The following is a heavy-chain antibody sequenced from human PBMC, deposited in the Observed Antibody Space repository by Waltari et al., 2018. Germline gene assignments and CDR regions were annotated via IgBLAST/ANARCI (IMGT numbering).Heavy chain of an antibody. V-gene: IGHV1-69*01. Sequence: QVQLVQSGAEVKKPGSSVKVSCKASGGTFSSYAISLVRQAPGQGLEWMGGIIPIFGTANYAKKFQGRVTMTADESTRTAYMERSSRRSEDTAVYYCARPNNYYDSSGFGYWGQGTLVTVSS. D-gene: IGHD3-22*01. J-gene: IGHJ4*02. CDR1: GGTFSSYA. CDR2: IIPIFGTA. CDR3: ARPNNYYDSSGFGY.